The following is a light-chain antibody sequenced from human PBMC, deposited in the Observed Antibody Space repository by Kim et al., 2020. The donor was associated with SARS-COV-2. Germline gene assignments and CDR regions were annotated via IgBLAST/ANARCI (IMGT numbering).Light chain of an antibody. CDR3: QVWDSSSVHVV. J-gene: IGLJ2*01. Sequence: AAGKTARITGWGDNLGSKTVHWYQQRPGQAPVLVIYYDTDRPAGIPERLSASNSGNAATLTISRVEAGDEADYYCQVWDSSSVHVVFGGGTQLTVL. CDR2: YDT. CDR1: NLGSKT. V-gene: IGLV3-21*04.